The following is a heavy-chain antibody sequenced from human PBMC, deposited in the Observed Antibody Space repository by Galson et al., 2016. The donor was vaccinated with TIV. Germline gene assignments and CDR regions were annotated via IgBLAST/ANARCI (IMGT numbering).Heavy chain of an antibody. CDR3: ARDLADNSDYYPTPFDF. Sequence: SLRLSCAASGFIFNNYEFNWVRQGPGKGLGWVSHISRSDTTIYYADSVKGRFTISRDNARNSLYLQMNSLRAEDTAVYYCARDLADNSDYYPTPFDFWGQGTLVTVSS. D-gene: IGHD3-22*01. CDR2: ISRSDTTI. J-gene: IGHJ4*02. CDR1: GFIFNNYE. V-gene: IGHV3-48*03.